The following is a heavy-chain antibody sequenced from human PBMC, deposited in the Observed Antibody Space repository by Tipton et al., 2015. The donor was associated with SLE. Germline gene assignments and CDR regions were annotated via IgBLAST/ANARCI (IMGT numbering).Heavy chain of an antibody. Sequence: QSGAEVKKPGASVKVSCKALGDTFTGDYMHWIRQAPGQGLEWVGRINPNTGATNYAQKFQGRVTVNRDTSISTVYMEIKSLRSDDTAVYYCARTIDPWGQGTLVTVSS. CDR3: ARTIDP. CDR1: GDTFTGDY. CDR2: INPNTGAT. V-gene: IGHV1-2*06. J-gene: IGHJ5*02.